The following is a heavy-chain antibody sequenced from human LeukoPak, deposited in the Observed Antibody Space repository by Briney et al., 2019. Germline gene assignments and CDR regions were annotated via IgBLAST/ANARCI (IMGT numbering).Heavy chain of an antibody. CDR1: GGSISSSSYY. CDR2: IYYSGST. D-gene: IGHD6-13*01. Sequence: PSETLSLTCTVSGGSISSSSYYWGWIRQPPGKGLEWIGSIYYSGSTYCNPSLKSRVTISVDTSKNQFSLKLSSVTAADTAVYYCARQSSSWYTAYNWFDPWGQGTLVTVSS. J-gene: IGHJ5*02. CDR3: ARQSSSWYTAYNWFDP. V-gene: IGHV4-39*01.